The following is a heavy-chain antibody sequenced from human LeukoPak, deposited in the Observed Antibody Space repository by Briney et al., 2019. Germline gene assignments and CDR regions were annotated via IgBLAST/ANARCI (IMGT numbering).Heavy chain of an antibody. Sequence: ASVKVSCKASGYTFTSYGISWVRQAPGQGLEWMGWISAYNGNTHYAQKLQGRVTMTTDTSTTTAYMELRSLRSDDTAVYYCARVYCSSTSCYAVDYWGQGTLVTVSS. D-gene: IGHD2-2*01. CDR1: GYTFTSYG. V-gene: IGHV1-18*01. CDR3: ARVYCSSTSCYAVDY. CDR2: ISAYNGNT. J-gene: IGHJ4*02.